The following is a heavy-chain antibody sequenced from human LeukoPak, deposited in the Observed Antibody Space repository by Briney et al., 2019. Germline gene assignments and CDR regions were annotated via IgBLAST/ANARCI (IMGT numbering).Heavy chain of an antibody. CDR3: ARGLEYSSSWSLYYYYYGMDV. CDR2: MNPHSGNT. D-gene: IGHD6-13*01. CDR1: GYTFTSYD. Sequence: ASVKVSCNASGYTFTSYDINWVRQATAPGLEWMAWMNPHSGNTGYAQKFQGRVTMTRNTSISTAYMELSSLRSEDTAVYYCARGLEYSSSWSLYYYYYGMDVWGQGTTVTVSS. J-gene: IGHJ6*02. V-gene: IGHV1-8*01.